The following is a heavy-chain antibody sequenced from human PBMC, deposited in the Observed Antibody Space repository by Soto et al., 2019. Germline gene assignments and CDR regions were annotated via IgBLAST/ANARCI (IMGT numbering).Heavy chain of an antibody. CDR3: ARHTAPYYYDRSGYSFHFDY. J-gene: IGHJ4*02. V-gene: IGHV4-59*08. D-gene: IGHD3-22*01. CDR2: IYYSGST. Sequence: NPSESLSLTCAVYGGSFSGYYWSWIRQPPGKGLDWIGYIYYSGSTNYNPSLKSRVTISVDTSKNQFSLKLSSVTAADTAVYYCARHTAPYYYDRSGYSFHFDYWGQGTLVTVSS. CDR1: GGSFSGYY.